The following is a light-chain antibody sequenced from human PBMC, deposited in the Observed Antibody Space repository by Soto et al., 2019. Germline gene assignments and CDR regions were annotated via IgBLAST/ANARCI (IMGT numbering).Light chain of an antibody. V-gene: IGKV1-39*01. CDR3: QQSYNSPQT. CDR1: QSVNTW. J-gene: IGKJ1*01. Sequence: DIQMTQSPSTLSASVGARVTITCRASQSVNTWLAWYQQKPGKAPVLLIYDASSLKSGVPSRFSGSGSGTDFTLTISSLQPEDFATYSCQQSYNSPQTFGQGTKV. CDR2: DAS.